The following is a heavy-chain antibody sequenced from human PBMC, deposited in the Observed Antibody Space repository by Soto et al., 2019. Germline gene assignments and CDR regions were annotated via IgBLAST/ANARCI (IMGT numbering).Heavy chain of an antibody. V-gene: IGHV1-69*01. J-gene: IGHJ4*02. CDR1: GGTFSSYA. CDR2: IIPIFGTA. D-gene: IGHD5-18*01. Sequence: QVQLVQSGAEVKKPGSSVKVSCKASGGTFSSYAISWVRQAPGQGLEWMGGIIPIFGTANYAQKFQGRVTITADESTSTAYMERSSLRSEDTAVYYCARDRGYSYGLVFDYWGQGTLVTVSS. CDR3: ARDRGYSYGLVFDY.